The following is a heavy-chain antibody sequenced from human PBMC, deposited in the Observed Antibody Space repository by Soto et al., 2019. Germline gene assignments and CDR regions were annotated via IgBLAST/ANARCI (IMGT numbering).Heavy chain of an antibody. CDR2: MNPINGAT. J-gene: IGHJ6*02. Sequence: ASEKVSCKASGYDFTAYDINWLRQASGQGLEWMGWMNPINGATGTARRFQGRVSLSRTTATGTAYLELTSLRSDDTAVYYCVRGPSPRAPAGGTPYYYAMDVWGQGTTVTVSS. CDR1: GYDFTAYD. CDR3: VRGPSPRAPAGGTPYYYAMDV. D-gene: IGHD6-13*01. V-gene: IGHV1-8*02.